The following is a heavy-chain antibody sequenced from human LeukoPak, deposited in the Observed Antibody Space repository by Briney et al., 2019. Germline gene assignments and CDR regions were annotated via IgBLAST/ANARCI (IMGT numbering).Heavy chain of an antibody. CDR2: IYYSGST. CDR1: GGSISSRTYY. CDR3: ASAYCGGDCPPSY. J-gene: IGHJ4*02. D-gene: IGHD2-21*02. V-gene: IGHV4-39*01. Sequence: KPSETLSLTCTVSGGSISSRTYYWGWIRQPPGKGLEWIGSIYYSGSTYYNPSLKSRVTISVDTSKNQFSLKLSSVTAADTAVYYCASAYCGGDCPPSYWGQGTLVTVSS.